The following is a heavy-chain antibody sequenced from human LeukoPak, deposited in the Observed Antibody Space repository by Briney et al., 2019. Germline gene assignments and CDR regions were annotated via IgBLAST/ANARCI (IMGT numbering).Heavy chain of an antibody. V-gene: IGHV4-39*01. D-gene: IGHD6-13*01. CDR3: ARLRVQQLASSYYMDV. Sequence: SETLSLTCIVSGDSVTTTNFYWGWIRQAPGKGLELIGSLYYGVNTYYKPSLKSRVTISVDTSLNQFSLILTSVTAADTGMYYCARLRVQQLASSYYMDVWGKGTTVTVSS. CDR1: GDSVTTTNFY. J-gene: IGHJ6*03. CDR2: LYYGVNT.